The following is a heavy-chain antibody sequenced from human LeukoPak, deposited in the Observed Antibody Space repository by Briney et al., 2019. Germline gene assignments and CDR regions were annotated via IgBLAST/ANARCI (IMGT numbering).Heavy chain of an antibody. J-gene: IGHJ5*02. V-gene: IGHV4-39*02. Sequence: SETLSLTCTVSGGSISSSEYFWGWVRQPPGKGLEWIGNSYYSGSTYYTPSLTSRVTVSLDTSKNNFSLKLSSVTAADTAVYYCASFPTTRYSTWFDPWGQGTLVTVSS. CDR1: GGSISSSEYF. CDR3: ASFPTTRYSTWFDP. CDR2: SYYSGST. D-gene: IGHD2-2*01.